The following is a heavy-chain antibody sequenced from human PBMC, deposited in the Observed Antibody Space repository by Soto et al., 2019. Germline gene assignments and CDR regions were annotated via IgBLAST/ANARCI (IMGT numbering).Heavy chain of an antibody. D-gene: IGHD3-22*01. Sequence: GGSLRLSCEASGFTFSSYALSWVRQTPGKGLEWVSTISDSGSTYYADSVKGRFTISRDNAKNSLYLQMNSLRAEDTAVYYCARADVSYYYDSSGYYHFDYWGQGTLVTVSS. CDR2: ISDSGST. J-gene: IGHJ4*02. CDR3: ARADVSYYYDSSGYYHFDY. V-gene: IGHV3-21*01. CDR1: GFTFSSYA.